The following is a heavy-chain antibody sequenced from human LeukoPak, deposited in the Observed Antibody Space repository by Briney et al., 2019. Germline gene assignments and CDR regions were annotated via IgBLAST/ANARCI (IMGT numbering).Heavy chain of an antibody. CDR2: IYYSGST. J-gene: IGHJ6*02. Sequence: PSETLSLTCTVSGGSVSSGSYYWSWIRQPPGKGLEWIGYIYYSGSTNYNPSLKSRVTISVDTSKNQFSLKLSSVTAADTAVYYCARDLKQQLESYYYYGMDVWGQGTAVTVSS. V-gene: IGHV4-61*01. D-gene: IGHD6-13*01. CDR1: GGSVSSGSYY. CDR3: ARDLKQQLESYYYYGMDV.